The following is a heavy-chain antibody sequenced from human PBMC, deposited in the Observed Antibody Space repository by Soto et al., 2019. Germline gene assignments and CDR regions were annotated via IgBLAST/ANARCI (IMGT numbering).Heavy chain of an antibody. V-gene: IGHV4-59*01. CDR1: GGSISSYY. D-gene: IGHD6-19*01. Sequence: QVQLQESGPGLVKPSETLSLTCTVSGGSISSYYWSWIRQPPGKGLEWIGYIYDSGSTNYNPSLKSRVTISVDTSKNQFSLKLSSVTAADTAVYYCARVRWTVAGPGHFDYWGQGTLVTVSS. CDR3: ARVRWTVAGPGHFDY. J-gene: IGHJ4*02. CDR2: IYDSGST.